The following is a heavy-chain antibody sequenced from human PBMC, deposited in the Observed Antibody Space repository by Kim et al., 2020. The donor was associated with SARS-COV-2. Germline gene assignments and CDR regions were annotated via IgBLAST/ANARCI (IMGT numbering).Heavy chain of an antibody. CDR2: IHYTGST. CDR3: ARVGDGYNGH. CDR1: GDSIDSYY. J-gene: IGHJ4*02. V-gene: IGHV4-59*13. D-gene: IGHD5-12*01. Sequence: SETLSLTCSVSGDSIDSYYWTFIRQPPGKGLEWIGYIHYTGSTNYNPSLESRVTISVDTSKNQFSLKMSSLTVADTAVYYCARVGDGYNGHWGQGTLVTV.